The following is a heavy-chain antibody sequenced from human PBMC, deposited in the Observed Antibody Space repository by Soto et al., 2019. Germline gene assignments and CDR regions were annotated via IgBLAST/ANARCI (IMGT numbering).Heavy chain of an antibody. CDR2: IWYDGSNK. J-gene: IGHJ6*02. CDR3: AREDSGYDYYYYGMDV. Sequence: GGSLRLSCAASGFTFSSYGMHWVRQSPGKGLEWVAVIWYDGSNKYYADSVKGRFTISRDNSKNTLYLQMNSLRDEDTAVYYCAREDSGYDYYYYGMDVWGQGTTVTVSS. V-gene: IGHV3-33*01. CDR1: GFTFSSYG. D-gene: IGHD5-12*01.